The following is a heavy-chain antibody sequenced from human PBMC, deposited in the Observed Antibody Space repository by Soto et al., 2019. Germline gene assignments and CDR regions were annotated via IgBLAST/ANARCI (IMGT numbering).Heavy chain of an antibody. V-gene: IGHV3-21*01. Sequence: EVQLVESGGGLVQPGGSLRLSCAASGFSFSSYAMNWVRQAPGKGLEWVSSIDSSSSFIYYADSVKGRFTISRDNAKNSLYLQMSSRRAEDTAVYYCARDPLGFGEIGYFDYWGQGALVTVSS. CDR2: IDSSSSFI. J-gene: IGHJ4*02. CDR1: GFSFSSYA. CDR3: ARDPLGFGEIGYFDY. D-gene: IGHD3-10*01.